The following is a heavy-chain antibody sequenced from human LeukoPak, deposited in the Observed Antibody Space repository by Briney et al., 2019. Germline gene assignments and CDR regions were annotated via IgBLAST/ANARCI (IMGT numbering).Heavy chain of an antibody. D-gene: IGHD5-18*01. CDR1: GGSISSYY. V-gene: IGHV4-59*01. Sequence: SETLSLTCTVSGGSISSYYWSWIRQPPGKGLEWIGYIYYSGSTNYNPSLKSRVTISVDTSKNQFSLKLSSVTAADTAVYYCARDLGYSYGYHWFDPWGQGTLVTVSS. J-gene: IGHJ5*02. CDR3: ARDLGYSYGYHWFDP. CDR2: IYYSGST.